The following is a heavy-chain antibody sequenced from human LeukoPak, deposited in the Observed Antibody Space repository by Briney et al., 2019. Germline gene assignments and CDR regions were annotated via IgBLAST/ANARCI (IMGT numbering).Heavy chain of an antibody. J-gene: IGHJ4*02. CDR2: IYPDDSDT. Sequence: GESLQISCKGSGNRFTTYWIGWVRQMPGKGLEWMGIIYPDDSDTRYSPSFQGQVTISADKSISTAYLQWSSLKTSDTAMYYCARRMTGTTRAFDYWGQGTLVTVSS. CDR1: GNRFTTYW. CDR3: ARRMTGTTRAFDY. V-gene: IGHV5-51*01. D-gene: IGHD1-1*01.